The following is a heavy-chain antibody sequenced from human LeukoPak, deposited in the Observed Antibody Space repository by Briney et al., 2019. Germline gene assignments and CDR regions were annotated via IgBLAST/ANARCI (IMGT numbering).Heavy chain of an antibody. V-gene: IGHV4-34*01. CDR1: GFTVSSNY. CDR2: INHSGIT. CDR3: ARAIRDYSRGYSLHFYY. D-gene: IGHD3-22*01. Sequence: PGGSLRLSCAASGFTVSSNYMSWVRQAPGKGLEWIGEINHSGITNYNPSLKSRVNISVDTSKKQFSLNLSSVTAADTAVDYGARAIRDYSRGYSLHFYYWGQGTLVTVSS. J-gene: IGHJ4*02.